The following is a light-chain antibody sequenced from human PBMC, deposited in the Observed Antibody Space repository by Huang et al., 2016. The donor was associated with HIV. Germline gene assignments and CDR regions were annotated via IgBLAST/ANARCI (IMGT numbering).Light chain of an antibody. CDR1: QSVSST. V-gene: IGKV3-15*01. J-gene: IGKJ2*01. CDR2: GAS. CDR3: QQYNNWPGT. Sequence: EIVMTQSPATLSVSPGERATLSCRASQSVSSTLAWYQLKPGQAPRLLIYGASTRAPGIPARFSGSGSGTEFTLTISSLQSEDFAVYYCQQYNNWPGTFGQGTRLEIK.